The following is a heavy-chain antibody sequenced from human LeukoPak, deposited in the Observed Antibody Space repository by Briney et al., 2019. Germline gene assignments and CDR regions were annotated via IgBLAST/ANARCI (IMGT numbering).Heavy chain of an antibody. CDR2: ISSTSAYI. V-gene: IGHV3-21*01. CDR1: GFALKSYS. Sequence: GGSLRLSCAGSGFALKSYSLSWVRPAPGKGLEWVTSISSTSAYIYYADSVKGRFTISRDNVDNVVYLQMNSLGAEDTAVYYCARDRSLEGTVYFDYWGQGTLVTVSS. D-gene: IGHD3-10*01. CDR3: ARDRSLEGTVYFDY. J-gene: IGHJ4*02.